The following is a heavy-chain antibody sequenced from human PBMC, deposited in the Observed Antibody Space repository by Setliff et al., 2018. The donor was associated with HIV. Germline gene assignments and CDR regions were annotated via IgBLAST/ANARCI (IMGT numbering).Heavy chain of an antibody. V-gene: IGHV3-64*04. D-gene: IGHD3-16*01. J-gene: IGHJ6*02. CDR1: GFTFSRSA. Sequence: PGGSLRLSCSVSGFTFSRSAIHWVRQAPGKGLEYVSAITNNGGSTYYADSVRGRFTISRDNSKNTLYLQMISLRTEDTAVYFCARATFGMDVWGQGTAVTVSS. CDR3: ARATFGMDV. CDR2: ITNNGGST.